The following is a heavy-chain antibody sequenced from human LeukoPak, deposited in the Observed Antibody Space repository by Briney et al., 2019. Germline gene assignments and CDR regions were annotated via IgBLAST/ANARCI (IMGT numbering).Heavy chain of an antibody. V-gene: IGHV4-59*01. CDR1: GGSISTYY. J-gene: IGHJ4*02. CDR2: TQYRGYA. Sequence: SETLSLTCTVSGGSISTYYWTWIRQSPGKGLEWIGYTQYRGYADYSPSLKSRVTISVDTSSNQCSLRLGSVTAADTAVYYCARVGSLTTFDWGQGTLVTVSS. CDR3: ARVGSLTTFD. D-gene: IGHD4-17*01.